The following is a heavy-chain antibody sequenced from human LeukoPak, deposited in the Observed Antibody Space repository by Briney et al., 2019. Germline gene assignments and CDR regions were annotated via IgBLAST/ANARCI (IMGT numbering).Heavy chain of an antibody. CDR3: AAANYGSGSKYMDV. CDR2: IVVGSGNT. J-gene: IGHJ6*03. CDR1: GFTFTSSA. D-gene: IGHD3-10*01. Sequence: GASVKVCCKPSGFTFTSSAMQWVPQARGQRLEWIGWIVVGSGNTNYAQKFQERVTITRDMSTSTAYMELSGLRSEDTAVYYCAAANYGSGSKYMDVWGKGTTVTVSS. V-gene: IGHV1-58*02.